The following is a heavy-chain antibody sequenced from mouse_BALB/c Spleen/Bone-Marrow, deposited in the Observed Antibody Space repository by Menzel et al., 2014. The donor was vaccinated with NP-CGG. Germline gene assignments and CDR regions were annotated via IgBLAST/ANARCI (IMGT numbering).Heavy chain of an antibody. CDR2: IRNKANGYTT. CDR3: ARDKGRVFFDY. CDR1: GFTFTDYY. V-gene: IGHV7-3*02. Sequence: EVKLMESGGGLVQPGGSLRLPCATSGFTFTDYYMNWVRQPPGKALEWLGFIRNKANGYTTEYSASVKSRFTISRDNSQNILYLQMNTLRVDDSATYYCARDKGRVFFDYWGQGTTLTVSS. J-gene: IGHJ2*01.